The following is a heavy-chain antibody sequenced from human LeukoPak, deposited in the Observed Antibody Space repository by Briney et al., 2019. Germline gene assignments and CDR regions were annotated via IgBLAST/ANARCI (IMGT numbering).Heavy chain of an antibody. D-gene: IGHD3-10*01. CDR3: ARFGPQRRFRRGY. J-gene: IGHJ4*02. V-gene: IGHV4-30-4*08. CDR2: IYYSGST. CDR1: GGSISSGDYY. Sequence: SETLSLTCTVSGGSISSGDYYWSWIRQPPGKGLEWIGYIYYSGSTYYNPSLKSRVTISVDTSKNQFSLKLSSVTAADTAVYYCARFGPQRRFRRGYWGQGTLVTVSS.